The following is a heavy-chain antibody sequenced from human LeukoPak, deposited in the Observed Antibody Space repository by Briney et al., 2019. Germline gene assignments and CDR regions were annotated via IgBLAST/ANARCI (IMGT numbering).Heavy chain of an antibody. V-gene: IGHV1-8*02. Sequence: ASVKVSCKASGYTFTSYDINWVRQATGQGLEWMGWMNPNSGNTGYAQKFQGRVTMTRDTSTSTVYMELSSLRSEDTAVYYCARASTYYYDSSGYSSRSSEYFQHWGQGTLVTVSS. CDR3: ARASTYYYDSSGYSSRSSEYFQH. CDR2: MNPNSGNT. D-gene: IGHD3-22*01. J-gene: IGHJ1*01. CDR1: GYTFTSYD.